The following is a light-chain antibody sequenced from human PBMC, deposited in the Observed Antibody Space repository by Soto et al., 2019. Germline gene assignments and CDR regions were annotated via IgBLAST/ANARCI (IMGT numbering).Light chain of an antibody. CDR1: QSVRSN. V-gene: IGKV3D-15*01. J-gene: IGKJ1*01. CDR3: QQYSDWLRT. CDR2: DAS. Sequence: EIVMTQSPATLFVSPGERATISCRASQSVRSNLAWYQQKPGQAPRLLIYDASTRATGIPTRFSGGGSGTDFTLTISSLQSEDFALYFCQQYSDWLRTFGQGTKVDIK.